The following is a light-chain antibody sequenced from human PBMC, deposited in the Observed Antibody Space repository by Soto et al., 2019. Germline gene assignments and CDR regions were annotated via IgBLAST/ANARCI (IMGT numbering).Light chain of an antibody. CDR3: QQYNRWPPLT. Sequence: DILMTQSPATLSVSPGERATLSCRASQSVTTNVAWYQQKPGQPPRLLIYGTSTRATGVTDRFSGSGSGTEFTLTISSLQSDDSAVYYCQQYNRWPPLTFGGGTQVDIK. CDR2: GTS. V-gene: IGKV3-15*01. CDR1: QSVTTN. J-gene: IGKJ4*01.